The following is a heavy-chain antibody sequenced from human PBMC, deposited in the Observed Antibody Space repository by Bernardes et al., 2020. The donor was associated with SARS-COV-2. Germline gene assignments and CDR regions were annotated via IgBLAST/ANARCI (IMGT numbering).Heavy chain of an antibody. CDR2: ISGSGGDT. V-gene: IGHV3-23*01. CDR1: GFNFSPYG. Sequence: VGSLRLSCAASGFNFSPYGMSWVRQAPGKGLEWVSGISGSGGDTYYADSVKGRFTISRDNSKNTLFLQMNSLRAEDTAVYYCAKDSSSDFWSGYSNYWGQGTLVTV. CDR3: AKDSSSDFWSGYSNY. D-gene: IGHD3-3*01. J-gene: IGHJ4*02.